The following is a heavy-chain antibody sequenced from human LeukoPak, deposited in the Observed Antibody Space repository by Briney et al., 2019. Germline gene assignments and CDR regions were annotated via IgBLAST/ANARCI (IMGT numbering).Heavy chain of an antibody. V-gene: IGHV4-31*03. CDR3: ARELDIGYEYYFDY. D-gene: IGHD5-12*01. CDR2: IYYSGST. CDR1: GGSIGSGGYY. J-gene: IGHJ4*02. Sequence: SETLSLTCTVSGGSIGSGGYYWSWIRQHPGKGLEWIGYIYYSGSTYYNPSLKSRVTISVDTSKNQFSLKLSSVTAADTAVYYCARELDIGYEYYFDYWVQGTLVTVSS.